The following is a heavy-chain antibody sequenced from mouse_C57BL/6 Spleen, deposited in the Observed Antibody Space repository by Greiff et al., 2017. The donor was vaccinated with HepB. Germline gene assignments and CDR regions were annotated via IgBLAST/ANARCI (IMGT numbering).Heavy chain of an antibody. D-gene: IGHD4-1*01. CDR3: AREDLTGTSDY. J-gene: IGHJ2*01. Sequence: EVQLQQSGPELVKPGASVKISCKASGYSFTGYYMNWVKQSPEKSLEWIGEINPSTGGTTYNQKFKAKATLTVDKSSSTAYMQLKSLTSEDSAVYDCAREDLTGTSDYWGQGTTLTVAS. V-gene: IGHV1-42*01. CDR2: INPSTGGT. CDR1: GYSFTGYY.